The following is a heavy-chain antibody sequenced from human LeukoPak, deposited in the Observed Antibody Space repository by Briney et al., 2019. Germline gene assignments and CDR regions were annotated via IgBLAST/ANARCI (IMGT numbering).Heavy chain of an antibody. V-gene: IGHV5-51*01. CDR3: ARLGTSATYFDL. J-gene: IGHJ4*02. CDR2: IYPAHSDT. D-gene: IGHD2-15*01. Sequence: GESLQISFKGSGYRFTSYWIGWVRQMPGKGREGMGIIYPAHSDTRYSPSFQAQVTLSADKSISTAYLQWSSLTASDTAMYYCARLGTSATYFDLWGQGTLVTVSS. CDR1: GYRFTSYW.